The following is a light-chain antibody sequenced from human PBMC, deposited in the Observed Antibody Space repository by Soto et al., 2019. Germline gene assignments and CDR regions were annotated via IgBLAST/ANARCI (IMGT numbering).Light chain of an antibody. V-gene: IGLV1-47*01. CDR2: RNN. CDR3: AAWDASRSGPV. J-gene: IGLJ2*01. Sequence: QCVLTQPPSASGTPGQRITISCSGSSSNIGNNYGYWYQQLPGTAPKLLIYRNNQRPSGVPDRFSGSKSGTSASLAISGLRSEDEADYYCAAWDASRSGPVLGGGNKVTVL. CDR1: SSNIGNNY.